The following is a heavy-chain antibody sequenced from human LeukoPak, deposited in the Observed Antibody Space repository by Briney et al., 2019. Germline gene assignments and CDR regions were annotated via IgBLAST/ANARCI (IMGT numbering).Heavy chain of an antibody. D-gene: IGHD1-1*01. CDR2: INHSGST. J-gene: IGHJ6*04. Sequence: SETLSLTCAVYGGSFSGYYWSWIRQPPGKGLEWIGEINHSGSTNYNPSLKSRVTISVDTSKNQFSLKLSSVTAADTAVYYCARYNWNDDGMDVWGKGTTVTVSS. CDR1: GGSFSGYY. V-gene: IGHV4-34*01. CDR3: ARYNWNDDGMDV.